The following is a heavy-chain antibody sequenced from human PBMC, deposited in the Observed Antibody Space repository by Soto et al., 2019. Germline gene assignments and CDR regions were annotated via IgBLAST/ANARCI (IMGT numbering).Heavy chain of an antibody. D-gene: IGHD1-26*01. CDR1: GYTFTNYG. Sequence: QVRLVQSGAEVKRPGASVRVSCKASGYTFTNYGITWVRQVPGQGLAWMGWSSAYNRNTNYAQKFEDRGIMTTDTSTGPAHMKLRSLRYDDTALYFCARERQWEPLLYWGQGTLVTVSS. CDR2: SSAYNRNT. CDR3: ARERQWEPLLY. J-gene: IGHJ4*02. V-gene: IGHV1-18*01.